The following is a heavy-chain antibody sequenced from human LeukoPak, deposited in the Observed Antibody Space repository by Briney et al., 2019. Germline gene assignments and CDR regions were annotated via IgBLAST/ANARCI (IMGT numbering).Heavy chain of an antibody. Sequence: GASVKVSCKASGYTFTNYGISWVRQAPGQGLELTAWISAYNGNTNYAQNFQGRLTMTTDTSTNTAYMELRSLRSDDTAVYYCARQGYCTSPSCYARGDDAFDIWGQGTMVTVSS. V-gene: IGHV1-18*01. CDR1: GYTFTNYG. CDR2: ISAYNGNT. J-gene: IGHJ3*02. CDR3: ARQGYCTSPSCYARGDDAFDI. D-gene: IGHD2-2*01.